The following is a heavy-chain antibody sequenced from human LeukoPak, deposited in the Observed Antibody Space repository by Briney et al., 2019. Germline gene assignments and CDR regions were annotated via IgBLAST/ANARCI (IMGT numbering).Heavy chain of an antibody. V-gene: IGHV1-69*13. CDR2: IIPIFGTA. CDR1: GGTFSSYA. CDR3: ARLTIFGVVSGMDV. D-gene: IGHD3-3*01. J-gene: IGHJ6*02. Sequence: GASVKVSCKASGGTFSSYAISWVRQAPGQGLEWMGGIIPIFGTANYAQKFQGRVTITADESTSTAYMELSSLRSEDTAVYYCARLTIFGVVSGMDVWGQGTTVTVSS.